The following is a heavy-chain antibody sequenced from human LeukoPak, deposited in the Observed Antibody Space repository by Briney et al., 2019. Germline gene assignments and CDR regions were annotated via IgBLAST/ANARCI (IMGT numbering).Heavy chain of an antibody. J-gene: IGHJ5*02. V-gene: IGHV3-30*01. CDR3: ARSGYYGSGIFWFDP. D-gene: IGHD3-10*01. CDR2: ISYDGSNK. Sequence: PGRSLRLSCAASGFTFSSYAMHWVRQAPGKGLEWVAVISYDGSNKYYADSVKGRFTISRDNSKNTLYLQMNSLRAEDTAVYYCARSGYYGSGIFWFDPWGQGTLVTVSS. CDR1: GFTFSSYA.